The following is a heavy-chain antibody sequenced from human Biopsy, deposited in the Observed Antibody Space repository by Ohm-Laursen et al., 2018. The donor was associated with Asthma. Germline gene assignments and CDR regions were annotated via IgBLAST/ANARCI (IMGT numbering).Heavy chain of an antibody. D-gene: IGHD3-3*01. J-gene: IGHJ6*02. Sequence: SLRLSCAASGFTFSSYGMHWVRQAPGKGLEWVAVISYDGRNKYYADSVKGRFTISRDNSKNTLYLQMNSLRAEDTAVYYCAKDTEGRYDFWSGLSYNYYGMDVWGQGTTVTVSS. V-gene: IGHV3-30*18. CDR3: AKDTEGRYDFWSGLSYNYYGMDV. CDR2: ISYDGRNK. CDR1: GFTFSSYG.